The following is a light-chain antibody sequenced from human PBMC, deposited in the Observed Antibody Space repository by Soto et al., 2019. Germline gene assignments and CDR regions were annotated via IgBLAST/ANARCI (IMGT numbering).Light chain of an antibody. CDR3: QQCSDWPFT. V-gene: IGKV3-15*01. Sequence: EIVMTQSPGTLSVSPGERATLSSRASQSVRVNLTWYQQKPGQAPRLLIYGVSTRATGITARFSGSESGKKFTLTVRSLKSEDFEVYYCQQCSDWPFTFGTGMKVDIK. CDR1: QSVRVN. J-gene: IGKJ3*01. CDR2: GVS.